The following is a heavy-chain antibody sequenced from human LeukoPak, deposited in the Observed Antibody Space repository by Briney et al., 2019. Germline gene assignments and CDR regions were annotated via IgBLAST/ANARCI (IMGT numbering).Heavy chain of an antibody. J-gene: IGHJ4*02. CDR1: GFTFSSYW. V-gene: IGHV3-7*01. CDR3: ARRSGEGYLDY. D-gene: IGHD1-26*01. CDR2: MNQDASER. Sequence: GGSLRLSCAASGFTFSSYWMSWVRQAPGKGLEWVANMNQDASERYYVESVKGRFTISRDNSRNTLYLQMNFLRAEDTAVYYCARRSGEGYLDYWGQGTLVTVSS.